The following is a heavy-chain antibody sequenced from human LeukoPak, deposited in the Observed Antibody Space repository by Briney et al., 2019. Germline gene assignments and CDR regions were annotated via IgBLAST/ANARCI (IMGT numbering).Heavy chain of an antibody. CDR2: ISSSSSYI. D-gene: IGHD3-3*01. CDR3: ARAQYYDFWSGPYYMDV. V-gene: IGHV3-21*01. J-gene: IGHJ6*03. CDR1: GFTFSSYS. Sequence: GGSLRLSCAASGFTFSSYSMDWVRQAPGKGLEWVSSISSSSSYIYYADSVKGRFTISRDNAKNSLYLQMNSLRAEDTAVYYCARAQYYDFWSGPYYMDVWGKGTTVTVSS.